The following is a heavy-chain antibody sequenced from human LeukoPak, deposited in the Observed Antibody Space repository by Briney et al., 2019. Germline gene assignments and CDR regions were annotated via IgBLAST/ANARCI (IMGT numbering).Heavy chain of an antibody. CDR3: ARAPRPVRTYYFDY. J-gene: IGHJ4*02. CDR1: GFTFSSYG. V-gene: IGHV3-30*03. CDR2: ISYDGSNK. D-gene: IGHD1-1*01. Sequence: LSGRSLRLSCAASGFTFSSYGMHWVRQAPGKGVEWVAVISYDGSNKYYADSVKGRFTISRDNSKNTLYLQMNSLRAEDTAVYYCARAPRPVRTYYFDYWGQGTLVTVSS.